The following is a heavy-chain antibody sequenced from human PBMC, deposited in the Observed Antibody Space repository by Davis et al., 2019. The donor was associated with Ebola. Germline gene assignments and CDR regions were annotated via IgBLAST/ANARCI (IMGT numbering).Heavy chain of an antibody. V-gene: IGHV4-59*01. CDR1: GASISSYY. Sequence: MPGGSLRLSCSVSGASISSYYWSWIRQPPGKGLEWIGYIYHSGITRYNPSLKNRVTISLDTSKNQFFLKVNSMTAADTAVYYCARVEAATGGELDHWGQGSLVTVSS. CDR2: IYHSGIT. J-gene: IGHJ4*02. CDR3: ARVEAATGGELDH. D-gene: IGHD3-16*01.